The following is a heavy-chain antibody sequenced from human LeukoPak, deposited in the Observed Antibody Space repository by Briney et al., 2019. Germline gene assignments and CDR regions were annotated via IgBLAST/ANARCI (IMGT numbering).Heavy chain of an antibody. CDR1: GYSFTNYG. CDR2: ISAYNGNT. CDR3: ARDYERIAAAGTSYFDL. J-gene: IGHJ2*01. V-gene: IGHV1-18*01. D-gene: IGHD6-13*01. Sequence: ASVKVSCKASGYSFTNYGISWVRQAPGQGLEWMGWISAYNGNTTYTQKLQGRVTMTTDTSTSTAYMELRNLRSDDTAVYYCARDYERIAAAGTSYFDLWGRGTLVTVSS.